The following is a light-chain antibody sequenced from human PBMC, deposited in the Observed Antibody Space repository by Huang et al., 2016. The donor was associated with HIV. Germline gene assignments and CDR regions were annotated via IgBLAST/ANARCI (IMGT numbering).Light chain of an antibody. CDR2: GAS. CDR3: HQYGDSRGT. CDR1: QSVNNNF. V-gene: IGKV3-20*01. J-gene: IGKJ1*01. Sequence: EIGLTPSPGTLSLSSGERATLSCRARQSVNNNFLAWYQQKPGQAPRLLIYGASSRATGVPDRFSGSGSGTDFTLTISRLEPEDFAVYYCHQYGDSRGTFGQGTKVEIK.